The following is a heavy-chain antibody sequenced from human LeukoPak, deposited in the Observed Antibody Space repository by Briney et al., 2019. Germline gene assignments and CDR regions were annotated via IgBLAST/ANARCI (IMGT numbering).Heavy chain of an antibody. Sequence: GESLKISCKGSGYSFTSYWIGWVRQMPGKGLEWMGIIYPGDSDTRYSPSFQGQVTISADKSISTAYLQWSSLKASDTAMHYCARPYTYYSSSDAFDIWGQGTMVTVSS. CDR2: IYPGDSDT. D-gene: IGHD3-10*01. CDR3: ARPYTYYSSSDAFDI. V-gene: IGHV5-51*01. CDR1: GYSFTSYW. J-gene: IGHJ3*02.